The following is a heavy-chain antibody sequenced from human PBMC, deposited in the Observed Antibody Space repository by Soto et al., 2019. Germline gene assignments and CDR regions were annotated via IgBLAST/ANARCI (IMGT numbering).Heavy chain of an antibody. J-gene: IGHJ3*02. Sequence: PGESLKLSCKASGYSSSFDWIGWVRQMPGKGLEWKAIMYPDDSDSRYSPSFEAHVTIPADKSTSTALLQWSSLQASDTAMYYCASAYVYDFENSNYYRDGFDIWGQGTLVTVSS. CDR1: GYSSSFDW. CDR2: MYPDDSDS. D-gene: IGHD3-22*01. V-gene: IGHV5-51*01. CDR3: ASAYVYDFENSNYYRDGFDI.